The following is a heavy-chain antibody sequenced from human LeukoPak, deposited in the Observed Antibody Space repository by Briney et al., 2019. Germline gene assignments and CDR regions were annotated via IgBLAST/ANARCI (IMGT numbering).Heavy chain of an antibody. CDR1: GYSISSGYY. CDR2: IYHSGST. D-gene: IGHD6-13*01. J-gene: IGHJ3*02. CDR3: ARVIRAYSPFDAFDI. Sequence: SETLSLTCTVSGYSISSGYYWDWIRQPPGKGLEWIGNIYHSGSTYYNPSPKSRVTISVDTSKNQFSLKLSSVTAADTAVYYCARVIRAYSPFDAFDIWGQGTMVTVSS. V-gene: IGHV4-38-2*02.